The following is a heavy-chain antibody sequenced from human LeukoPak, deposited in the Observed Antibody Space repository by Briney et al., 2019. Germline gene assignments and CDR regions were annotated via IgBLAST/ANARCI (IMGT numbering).Heavy chain of an antibody. CDR2: ISSSSSYI. V-gene: IGHV3-21*01. CDR3: AGSVGATGGFDY. J-gene: IGHJ4*02. D-gene: IGHD1-26*01. Sequence: GGSLRLSCAASGFTFSSYSMNWVRQAPGKGLEWVSSISSSSSYIYYADSVKGRFTISRDNAKNSLYLQMNSLRAEDTAVYYCAGSVGATGGFDYWGQGTLVTVSS. CDR1: GFTFSSYS.